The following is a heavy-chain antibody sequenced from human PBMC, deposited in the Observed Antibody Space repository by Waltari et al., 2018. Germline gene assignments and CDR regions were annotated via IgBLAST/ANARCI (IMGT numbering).Heavy chain of an antibody. CDR3: AKDAPPRIVALEGGMDV. V-gene: IGHV3-30*18. J-gene: IGHJ6*02. D-gene: IGHD1-26*01. CDR2: ISYDGSNK. Sequence: RQAPGKGLEWVAVISYDGSNKYYADSVKGRFTISRDNSKNTLYLQMNSLRAEDTAVYYCAKDAPPRIVALEGGMDVWGQGTTVTVSS.